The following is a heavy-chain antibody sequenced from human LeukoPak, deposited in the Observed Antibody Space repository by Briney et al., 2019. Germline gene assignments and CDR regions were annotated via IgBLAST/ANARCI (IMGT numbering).Heavy chain of an antibody. Sequence: GESLKISCKGSGYSFTSYWIGWVRQMPGKGLEWMGIIYPGDSDTRYSPSFQGQVTISADKSISTAYLQWSSLKASDTAMYYCARPYCGGDCYTPYAFDIWGQGTMVTVSS. CDR2: IYPGDSDT. CDR3: ARPYCGGDCYTPYAFDI. V-gene: IGHV5-51*01. J-gene: IGHJ3*02. CDR1: GYSFTSYW. D-gene: IGHD2-21*02.